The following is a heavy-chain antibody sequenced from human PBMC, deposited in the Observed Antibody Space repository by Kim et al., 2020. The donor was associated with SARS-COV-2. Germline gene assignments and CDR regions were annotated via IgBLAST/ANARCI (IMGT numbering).Heavy chain of an antibody. Sequence: ASVKVSCKASGHTFTGYYVHWVRQAPGQGLEWMGWINPNSGGTNYAQKFQGRVTMTRDTSINTAYMELSRLRSDVTAVYYCARVRSGSYLVGYWGQGTLVTVSS. CDR2: INPNSGGT. J-gene: IGHJ4*02. D-gene: IGHD1-26*01. CDR1: GHTFTGYY. V-gene: IGHV1-2*02. CDR3: ARVRSGSYLVGY.